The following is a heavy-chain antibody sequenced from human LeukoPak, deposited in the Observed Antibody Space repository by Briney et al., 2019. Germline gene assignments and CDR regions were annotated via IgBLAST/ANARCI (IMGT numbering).Heavy chain of an antibody. V-gene: IGHV4-34*01. CDR2: INHSGST. J-gene: IGHJ4*02. Sequence: PSETLSLTCAVYGGSFSGYYWSWIRQPPGKGLEWIGEINHSGSTNYNPSLKSRVTISVDTSKNQFSLKLSSVTAADTAVYYCARHLGSPEYSSSPFDYWGQGTLVTVSS. CDR1: GGSFSGYY. CDR3: ARHLGSPEYSSSPFDY. D-gene: IGHD6-13*01.